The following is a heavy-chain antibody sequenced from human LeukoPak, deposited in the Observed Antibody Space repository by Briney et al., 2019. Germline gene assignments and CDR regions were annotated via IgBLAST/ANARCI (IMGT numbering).Heavy chain of an antibody. V-gene: IGHV4-39*07. CDR2: IYYSGST. Sequence: SETLSLTCTVSGGSISSSSYYWGWIRQPPGKGLEWIGSIYYSGSTYYNPSLKSRVTISVDTSKNQFSLKLSSVTAADTAVYYCARVPHSSSWYGYGWFDPWGQGTLVTVSS. CDR3: ARVPHSSSWYGYGWFDP. D-gene: IGHD6-13*01. J-gene: IGHJ5*02. CDR1: GGSISSSSYY.